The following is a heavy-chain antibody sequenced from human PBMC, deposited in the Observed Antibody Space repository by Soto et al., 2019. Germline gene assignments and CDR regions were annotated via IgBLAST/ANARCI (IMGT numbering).Heavy chain of an antibody. CDR1: GFTFSNNA. CDR3: AHHTIERATNWFDP. J-gene: IGHJ5*02. V-gene: IGHV3-30*01. Sequence: PGGSLRLSCVGSGFTFSNNAMHWVRQAPGKGLEWVAFISFDSSEIHYADSVKGRLTITKDTSKKQVVLAMTNMDPVDTATYYCAHHTIERATNWFDPWGPGALVTVSS. D-gene: IGHD1-1*01. CDR2: ISFDSSEI.